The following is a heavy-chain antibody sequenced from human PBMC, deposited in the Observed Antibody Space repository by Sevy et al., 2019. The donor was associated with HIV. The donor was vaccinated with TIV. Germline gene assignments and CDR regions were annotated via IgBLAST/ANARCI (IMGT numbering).Heavy chain of an antibody. Sequence: GGSLRLSCTASGFTFSSYDMNWVRQAPGKGLEWVSKISSSGSSIYYADSVKGRFTISKDNAKNSLNLQMNSLRAEDTAVYYCTRNGGAFDNGFDPWGQGTLVTVSS. CDR2: ISSSGSSI. V-gene: IGHV3-48*03. CDR3: TRNGGAFDNGFDP. J-gene: IGHJ5*02. CDR1: GFTFSSYD. D-gene: IGHD2-8*01.